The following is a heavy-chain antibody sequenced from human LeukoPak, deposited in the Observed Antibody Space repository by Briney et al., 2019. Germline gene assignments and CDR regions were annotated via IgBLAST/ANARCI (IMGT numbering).Heavy chain of an antibody. CDR1: GFSFNDEY. Sequence: GSLRLSCAASGFSFNDEYMSWIRQAPGQGLQWIAYISASGDFRRSTDSVKGQFTISRDNAKRLLYLQMDSLRAEDTAVYYCAKVDGRYIVVVVAAIPSYFDYWGQGTLVTVSS. CDR2: ISASGDFR. V-gene: IGHV3-11*01. D-gene: IGHD2-15*01. CDR3: AKVDGRYIVVVVAAIPSYFDY. J-gene: IGHJ4*02.